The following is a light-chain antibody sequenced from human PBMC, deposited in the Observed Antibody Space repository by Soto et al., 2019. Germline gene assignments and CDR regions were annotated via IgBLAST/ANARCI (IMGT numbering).Light chain of an antibody. Sequence: EIVLTQSPATLSLSPGERATLSCRASQSVSSYLAWYQQKPGQAPRLLIYDASNRATGIPARFSGSGSGTGLDFTLTSLGPEPFAVGYCQQQSHWRPTWTFGEGTKVEIK. CDR1: QSVSSY. V-gene: IGKV3-11*01. CDR2: DAS. CDR3: QQQSHWRPTWT. J-gene: IGKJ1*01.